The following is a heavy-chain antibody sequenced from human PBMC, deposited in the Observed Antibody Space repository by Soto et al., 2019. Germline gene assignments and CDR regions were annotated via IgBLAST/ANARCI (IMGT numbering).Heavy chain of an antibody. CDR3: AKFECWAGGSCSVYFDY. J-gene: IGHJ4*02. D-gene: IGHD2-15*01. CDR1: GFTFSSYA. Sequence: GGSLRFSCAASGFTFSSYAMSWVRQAPGKGLEWVSSISGSGGRIYYADSVKGRFTISRDNSKNKMFLQMSGLGAEDTAIYYCAKFECWAGGSCSVYFDYWGQGALVTVSS. CDR2: ISGSGGRI. V-gene: IGHV3-23*01.